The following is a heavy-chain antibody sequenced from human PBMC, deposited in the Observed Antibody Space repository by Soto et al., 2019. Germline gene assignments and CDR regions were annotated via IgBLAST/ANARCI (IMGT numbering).Heavy chain of an antibody. J-gene: IGHJ4*02. D-gene: IGHD3-22*01. CDR1: GYTFASYA. CDR2: ISAYNGST. Sequence: ASVKVSCKASGYTFASYAISWMRQAPGQGLEWMGWISAYNGSTSYAQKFQGRVTMTRDTSTSTVYMELSSLRSEDTAVYYCARAITMIVVALGYWGQGTLVTVSS. V-gene: IGHV1-18*01. CDR3: ARAITMIVVALGY.